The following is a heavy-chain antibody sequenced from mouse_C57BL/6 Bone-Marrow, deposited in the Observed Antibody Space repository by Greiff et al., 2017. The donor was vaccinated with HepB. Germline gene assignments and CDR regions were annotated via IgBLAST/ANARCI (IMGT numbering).Heavy chain of an antibody. CDR2: IRSKSNNYAT. CDR3: VRQLRSWFAY. CDR1: GFSFNTYA. V-gene: IGHV10-1*01. J-gene: IGHJ3*01. D-gene: IGHD1-1*01. Sequence: GGGLVQPKGSLKLSCAASGFSFNTYAMSWVRQAPGKGLEWVARIRSKSNNYATYYADSVKDRFTISRDDSESMLYLQMNNLKTEDTAMYYCVRQLRSWFAYWGQGTLVTVSA.